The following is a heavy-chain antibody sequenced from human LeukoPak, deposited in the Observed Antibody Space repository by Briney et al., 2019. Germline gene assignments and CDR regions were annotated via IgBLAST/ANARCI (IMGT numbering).Heavy chain of an antibody. CDR2: ISYDGSNK. CDR1: GFTFSSYG. Sequence: PGGSLRLSCAASGFTFSSYGMHWIRQAPGKGLEWVAVISYDGSNKYYADSVKGRFTISRDNSKNTLYLQMNSLRAEDTAVYYCARGERYSYGYYYYYYMDVWGKGTTVTVSS. D-gene: IGHD5-18*01. CDR3: ARGERYSYGYYYYYYMDV. V-gene: IGHV3-30*19. J-gene: IGHJ6*03.